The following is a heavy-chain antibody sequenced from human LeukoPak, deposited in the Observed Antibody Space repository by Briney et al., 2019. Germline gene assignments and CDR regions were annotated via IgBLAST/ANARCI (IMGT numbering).Heavy chain of an antibody. CDR3: ARGIRAGAFDI. D-gene: IGHD2-21*01. CDR2: IDPEDGEPEDGES. J-gene: IGHJ3*02. Sequence: ASVKVSCKVSGYTLAELLMHWVRQAPGKGLEWMGGIDPEDGEPEDGESIDAQKFQGRVTMTEDTSTNTAYMELSRLTSEDTAVYYCARGIRAGAFDIWGQRTMDTVSS. V-gene: IGHV1-24*01. CDR1: GYTLAELL.